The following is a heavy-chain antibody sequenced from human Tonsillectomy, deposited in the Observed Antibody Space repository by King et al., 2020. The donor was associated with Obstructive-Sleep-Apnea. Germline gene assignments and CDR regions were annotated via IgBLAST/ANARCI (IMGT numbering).Heavy chain of an antibody. CDR1: GGTFSSYA. V-gene: IGHV1-69*01. CDR3: ARDPCHDYGDYGGYFQH. CDR2: IIPIFVTA. J-gene: IGHJ1*01. Sequence: QLVQSGAEVKKPGSSVKVSCKASGGTFSSYAISWVRQAPGQGLEWMGGIIPIFVTANYAQKFQGRVTITADESTSTAYMELSSLRSEDTAVYYCARDPCHDYGDYGGYFQHWGQGTLVTVSS. D-gene: IGHD4-17*01.